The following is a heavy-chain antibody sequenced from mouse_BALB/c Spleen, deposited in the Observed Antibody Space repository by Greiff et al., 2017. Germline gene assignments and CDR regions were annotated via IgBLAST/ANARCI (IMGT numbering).Heavy chain of an antibody. CDR3: ARTMITSSMDY. V-gene: IGHV5-17*02. CDR1: GFTFSSFG. J-gene: IGHJ4*01. Sequence: EVQVVESGGGLVQPGGSRKLSCAASGFTFSSFGMHWVRQAPEKGLEWVAYISSGSSTIYYADTVKGRFTISRDNPKNTLFLQMTSLRSEDTAMYYCARTMITSSMDYWGQGTAVTVSS. CDR2: ISSGSSTI. D-gene: IGHD2-4*01.